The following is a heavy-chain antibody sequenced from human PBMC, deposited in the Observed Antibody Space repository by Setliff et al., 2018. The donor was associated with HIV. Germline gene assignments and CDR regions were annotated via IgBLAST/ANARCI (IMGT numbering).Heavy chain of an antibody. Sequence: SETLSLTCSVSGGSIRSGSYYWSWIRQSPGKGLEWIGEINHSGSTHYNPPLKSRATISVDTSKNQFSLRLNSVTAADTAVYYCARGATLLPGYSDRWEYFYMDVWGKGTTVTVSS. V-gene: IGHV4-39*07. CDR3: ARGATLLPGYSDRWEYFYMDV. J-gene: IGHJ6*03. D-gene: IGHD5-12*01. CDR2: INHSGST. CDR1: GGSIRSGSYY.